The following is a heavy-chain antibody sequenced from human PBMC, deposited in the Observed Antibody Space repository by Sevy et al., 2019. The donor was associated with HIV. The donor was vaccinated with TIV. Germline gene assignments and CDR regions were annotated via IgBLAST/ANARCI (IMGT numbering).Heavy chain of an antibody. D-gene: IGHD3-22*01. V-gene: IGHV4-39*01. CDR3: ALPRGDSSGYYFDY. Sequence: SETLSLTCTVSGGSISSSSYYWDWIRQPPGKGLEWIGSIYYSGSTYYNPSLKSRVTISVDTSKNQFSLKLSSVTAADTAVYYCALPRGDSSGYYFDYWGQGTLVTVSS. CDR1: GGSISSSSYY. CDR2: IYYSGST. J-gene: IGHJ4*02.